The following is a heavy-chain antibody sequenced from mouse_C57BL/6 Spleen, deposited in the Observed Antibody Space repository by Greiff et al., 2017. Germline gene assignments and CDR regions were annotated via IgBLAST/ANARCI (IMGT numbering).Heavy chain of an antibody. J-gene: IGHJ4*01. Sequence: VQLKESGTVLARPGASVKMSCKTSGYTFTSYWMHWVKQRPGQGLEWIGAIYPGNSYTSYNQKFKGKAKLTAVTSASTAYMELSRVTNEGSAVYYCTKSVDYDAMDYWGQGTSVTVSA. D-gene: IGHD1-1*02. CDR3: TKSVDYDAMDY. V-gene: IGHV1-5*01. CDR1: GYTFTSYW. CDR2: IYPGNSYT.